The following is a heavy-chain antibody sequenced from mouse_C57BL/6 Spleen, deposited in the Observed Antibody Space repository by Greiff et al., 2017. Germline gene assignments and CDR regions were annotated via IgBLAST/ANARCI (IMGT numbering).Heavy chain of an antibody. Sequence: QVQLQQPGAELVRPGTSVKLSCKASGYTFTSYWMHWVKQRPGQGLEWIGVIDPSDSYTNYNQKFKGKATLTVDTSSSTAYMQLSSLTSEDSAVCYCARFRDGYWSWGQGTTLTVSS. CDR2: IDPSDSYT. CDR3: ARFRDGYWS. V-gene: IGHV1-59*01. CDR1: GYTFTSYW. J-gene: IGHJ2*01. D-gene: IGHD2-3*01.